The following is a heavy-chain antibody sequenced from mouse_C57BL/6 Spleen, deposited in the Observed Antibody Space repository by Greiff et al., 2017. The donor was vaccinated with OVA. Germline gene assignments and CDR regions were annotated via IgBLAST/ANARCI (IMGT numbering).Heavy chain of an antibody. Sequence: QVQLQQSGAELVRPGASVKLSCKASGYTFTDYYINWVKQRPGQGLEWIARIYPGSGNTYYNEKFKGKATLTAEKSSSTAYMQLSSLTSEDSAVYFCARFGYYGSSPWYFDVWRTGTTVTVSS. CDR2: IYPGSGNT. CDR3: ARFGYYGSSPWYFDV. V-gene: IGHV1-76*01. D-gene: IGHD1-1*01. CDR1: GYTFTDYY. J-gene: IGHJ1*03.